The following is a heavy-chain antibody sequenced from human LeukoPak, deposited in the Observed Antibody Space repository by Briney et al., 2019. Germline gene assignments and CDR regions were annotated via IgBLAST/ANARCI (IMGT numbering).Heavy chain of an antibody. Sequence: ASVKVSCKVSGYTLTELSMHWVRQAPGKGIEWMGGFDPEDGETIYAQKFQGRVTMTEDTSTDTAYMELSSLRSEDTAVYYCATDYYDFWSGYLPPFDPWGQGTLVTVSS. V-gene: IGHV1-24*01. CDR3: ATDYYDFWSGYLPPFDP. D-gene: IGHD3-3*01. CDR1: GYTLTELS. CDR2: FDPEDGET. J-gene: IGHJ5*02.